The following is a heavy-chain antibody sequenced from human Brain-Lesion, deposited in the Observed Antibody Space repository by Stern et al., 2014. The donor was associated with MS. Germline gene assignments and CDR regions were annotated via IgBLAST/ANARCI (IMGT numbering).Heavy chain of an antibody. J-gene: IGHJ5*02. CDR2: IYYSGNT. CDR1: GGSVSSTSYA. D-gene: IGHD2-15*01. V-gene: IGHV4-39*01. Sequence: VQLVESGPGLVKPSETLSPTCTVAGGSVSSTSYAWAWIRQPPGKGLEWIGTIYYSGNTYYSPSLKSRLTIYLDTSKNPVFPKLRSVTAADTAVYYCAGEEDIRYCSGGSCTGNWFDPWGQGTLVTVSS. CDR3: AGEEDIRYCSGGSCTGNWFDP.